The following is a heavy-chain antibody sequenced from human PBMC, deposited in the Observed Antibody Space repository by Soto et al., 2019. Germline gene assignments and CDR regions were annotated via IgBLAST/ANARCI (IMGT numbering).Heavy chain of an antibody. D-gene: IGHD3-22*01. V-gene: IGHV3-23*01. Sequence: GGSLRLSCAASGFTFSSYAMSWVRQAPGKGLEWVSAISGSGGRTSYVDSVKGRFTISRDNSKNTLYLQMNSLRVEDTAVYYCAKVMDRVVASFDYWGQGTLVTVSS. CDR3: AKVMDRVVASFDY. CDR2: ISGSGGRT. CDR1: GFTFSSYA. J-gene: IGHJ4*02.